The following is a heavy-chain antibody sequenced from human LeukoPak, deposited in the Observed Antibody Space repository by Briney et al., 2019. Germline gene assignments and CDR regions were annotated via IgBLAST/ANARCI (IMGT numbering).Heavy chain of an antibody. V-gene: IGHV4-34*01. Sequence: SETLSLTCAVYGGSFSGYYWSWIRQPPGKGLEWIGEINHSGSTNYNPSLKSRVTISVDTSKNQFSLKLSSVTAADTAVYYCARSLSLSGYVWFDPWGQGTLVTVSS. CDR2: INHSGST. J-gene: IGHJ5*02. D-gene: IGHD5-12*01. CDR1: GGSFSGYY. CDR3: ARSLSLSGYVWFDP.